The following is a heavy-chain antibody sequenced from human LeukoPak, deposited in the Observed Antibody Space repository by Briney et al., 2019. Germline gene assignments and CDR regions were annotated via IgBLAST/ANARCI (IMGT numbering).Heavy chain of an antibody. D-gene: IGHD5-24*01. CDR1: GFTFRDYY. Sequence: PGGSLRLSXAASGFTFRDYYMSWIRQAPGKGLEWVSYISSSGSTIYYADSVKGRFTISRDNAKNSLDLRMNSLGADDTAVYYCARKDGSDDAFDVWGQGTMVTVSS. V-gene: IGHV3-11*04. CDR2: ISSSGSTI. CDR3: ARKDGSDDAFDV. J-gene: IGHJ3*01.